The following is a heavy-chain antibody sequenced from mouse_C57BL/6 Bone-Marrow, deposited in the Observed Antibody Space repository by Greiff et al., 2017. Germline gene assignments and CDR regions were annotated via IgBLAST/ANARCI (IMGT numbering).Heavy chain of an antibody. CDR2: IRNKANNPAT. J-gene: IGHJ2*01. Sequence: EVKLMESGGGLVQPGGSMKLSCAASGFTFSDAWMDWVRQSPEKGLEWVAEIRNKANNPATYYAVSVKGRFTLSRDDSKRSVYLRMTSLRAEDTGIYYCTRGGLRRVFDAWGQGTTRTVSS. CDR3: TRGGLRRVFDA. D-gene: IGHD2-4*01. V-gene: IGHV6-6*01. CDR1: GFTFSDAW.